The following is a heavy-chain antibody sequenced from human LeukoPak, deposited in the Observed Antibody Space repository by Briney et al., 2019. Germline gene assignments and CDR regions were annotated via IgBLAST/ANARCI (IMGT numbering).Heavy chain of an antibody. CDR1: GFTFSSYS. D-gene: IGHD3-10*01. CDR2: ISSSSSYI. Sequence: GGSLRLSCAASGFTFSSYSMSWVRQAPGKGLEWVSSISSSSSYIYYADSVKGRFTISRDNAKNSLYLQMNSLRAEDTAVYYCARDQLGPDDFDYWGQGTLVTVSS. CDR3: ARDQLGPDDFDY. J-gene: IGHJ4*02. V-gene: IGHV3-21*01.